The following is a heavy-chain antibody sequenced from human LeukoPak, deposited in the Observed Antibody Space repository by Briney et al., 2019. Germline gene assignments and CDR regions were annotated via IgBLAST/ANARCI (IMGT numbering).Heavy chain of an antibody. CDR1: GGSFSGYY. J-gene: IGHJ6*03. Sequence: SETLSLTCAAYGGSFSGYYWSWIRQPPGKGLEWIGEINHSGSTNYNPSLKSRVTISVDTSKNQFSLKLSSVTAADTAVYYCARHVTTMVRGVPRIKYYYYYMDVWGKGTTVTISS. CDR3: ARHVTTMVRGVPRIKYYYYYMDV. D-gene: IGHD3-10*01. V-gene: IGHV4-34*01. CDR2: INHSGST.